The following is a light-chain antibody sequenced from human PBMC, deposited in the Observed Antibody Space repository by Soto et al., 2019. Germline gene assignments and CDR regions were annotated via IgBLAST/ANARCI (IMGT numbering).Light chain of an antibody. V-gene: IGKV3-20*01. CDR2: GAS. CDR3: QQYGSSPPLT. CDR1: QSVSSSY. J-gene: IGKJ4*01. Sequence: VLTQSPGTLSLSPGERVTLSCRASQSVSSSYLAWYQQKPGQAPRLLIYGASSRATGIPDRFSGSGSGTDFTLTISRLEPEDFAVYYCQQYGSSPPLTFGGGTKL.